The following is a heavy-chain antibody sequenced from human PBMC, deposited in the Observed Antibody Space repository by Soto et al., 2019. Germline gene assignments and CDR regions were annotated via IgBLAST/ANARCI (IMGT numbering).Heavy chain of an antibody. CDR1: GGTFSSYA. J-gene: IGHJ6*02. D-gene: IGHD1-26*01. V-gene: IGHV1-69*12. CDR2: IIPIFGAA. CDR3: ASHTGTSPDGHYYSGMDV. Sequence: QVQLVQSGAEVKKPGSSVKVSCKASGGTFSSYAISWGRQAPGQGLEWMGGIIPIFGAADYAQKFQGRGTITADETTSAACMELSSLRPEDTPVYYSASHTGTSPDGHYYSGMDVWGQGTTVTVSS.